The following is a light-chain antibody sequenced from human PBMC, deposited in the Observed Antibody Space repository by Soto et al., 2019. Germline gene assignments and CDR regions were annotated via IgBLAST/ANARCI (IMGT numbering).Light chain of an antibody. CDR3: CSYTTSNTYV. CDR1: SSDVGGYNY. V-gene: IGLV2-8*01. Sequence: QSALTQPPSASGSPGQSVAISCTGTSSDVGGYNYVSWYQQHPGKAPKLMIYEVNKRPSGVPDRFSGSKSGNTASLTISGLQVEDEADYYCCSYTTSNTYVFGTGTKVTVL. CDR2: EVN. J-gene: IGLJ1*01.